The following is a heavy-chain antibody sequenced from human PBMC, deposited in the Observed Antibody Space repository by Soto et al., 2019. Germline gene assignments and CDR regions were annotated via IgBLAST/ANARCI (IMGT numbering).Heavy chain of an antibody. Sequence: ASVKVSCKVSGYTLTELSMHWVRQAPGKGLEWMGGFDPEDGETIYAQKFQGRVTMTEDTSTDTAYMELSSLRSEDTAAYYCATTAGLLDCTNGVCYRPPIDYWGQGTLVTVSS. CDR2: FDPEDGET. CDR3: ATTAGLLDCTNGVCYRPPIDY. J-gene: IGHJ4*02. CDR1: GYTLTELS. V-gene: IGHV1-24*01. D-gene: IGHD2-8*01.